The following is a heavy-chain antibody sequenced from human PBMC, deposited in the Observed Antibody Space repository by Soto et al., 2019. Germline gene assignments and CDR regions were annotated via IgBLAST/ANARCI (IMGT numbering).Heavy chain of an antibody. CDR1: GCSVSNNG. V-gene: IGHV3-30*18. Sequence: GGSLRLSCAASGCSVSNNGMHWVRQAPGKGLEWVAIISYDGSNKYYADSVKGRFTISRDNSKNTLYLQMNGLRVEDTAVYYCAKDRVESGLGEIDYWGQGTLVTVS. CDR3: AKDRVESGLGEIDY. CDR2: ISYDGSNK. D-gene: IGHD3-16*01. J-gene: IGHJ4*02.